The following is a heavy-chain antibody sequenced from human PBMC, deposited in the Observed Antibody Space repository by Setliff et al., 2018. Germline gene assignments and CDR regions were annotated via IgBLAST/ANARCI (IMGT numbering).Heavy chain of an antibody. V-gene: IGHV4-34*01. D-gene: IGHD2-15*01. J-gene: IGHJ6*03. CDR3: ASQLGGYCSGGSCDSDYYYYYMDV. Sequence: PSETLSLTCAVYGGSFSGYYWSWIRQPPGKGLEWIGEINHSGSTNYNPSLKSRVTISVDTSKNQFSLKLSSVTAADTSVYYCASQLGGYCSGGSCDSDYYYYYMDVWGKGTTVTVSS. CDR2: INHSGST. CDR1: GGSFSGYY.